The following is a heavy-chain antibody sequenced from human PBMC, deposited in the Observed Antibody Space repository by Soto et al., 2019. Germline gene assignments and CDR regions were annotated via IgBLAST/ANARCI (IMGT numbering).Heavy chain of an antibody. CDR3: ARQRGITMVRGNNWFDP. CDR1: GYTFTSYD. J-gene: IGHJ5*02. D-gene: IGHD3-10*01. V-gene: IGHV1-8*01. Sequence: QVQLVQSGAEVKKPGASVKVSCKASGYTFTSYDINWVRQATGQGLEWMGWMNPNSGNTGYAQKFQGRVTMTRNTSISTAYMELSSLRSEDTAVYYCARQRGITMVRGNNWFDPWGQGTLVTVSS. CDR2: MNPNSGNT.